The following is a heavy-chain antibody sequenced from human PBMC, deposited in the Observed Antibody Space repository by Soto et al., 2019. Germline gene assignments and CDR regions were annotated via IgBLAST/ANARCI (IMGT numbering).Heavy chain of an antibody. CDR3: AREWFGEGMDV. V-gene: IGHV1-69*08. J-gene: IGHJ6*02. CDR1: GGTVSSYT. D-gene: IGHD3-10*01. Sequence: QVQLVQSGAEVKKPGSSVKVSCKASGGTVSSYTISWVRQAPGQGLEWMGRIIPILGIANYAQKFQGRVTITEDKSTSTAYMELSSLRSEDTAVYYCAREWFGEGMDVWGQGTTVTVSS. CDR2: IIPILGIA.